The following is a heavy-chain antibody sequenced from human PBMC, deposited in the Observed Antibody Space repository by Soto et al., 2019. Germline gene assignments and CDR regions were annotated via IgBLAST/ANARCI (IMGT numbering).Heavy chain of an antibody. CDR2: IWYDGSNK. V-gene: IGHV3-33*01. J-gene: IGHJ4*02. D-gene: IGHD3-22*01. CDR3: ARGSSITMIVDY. CDR1: GFTFSSYG. Sequence: GGSLRLSCAASGFTFSSYGMHWVRQAPGKGLEWVAVIWYDGSNKYYADSVKGRFIISRDNSKNTLYLQMNSLRAEDTAVYYCARGSSITMIVDYWGQGTLVTVSS.